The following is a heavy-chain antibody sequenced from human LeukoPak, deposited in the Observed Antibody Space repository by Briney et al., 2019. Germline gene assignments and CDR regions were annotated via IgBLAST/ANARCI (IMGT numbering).Heavy chain of an antibody. Sequence: SETLSLTCAVYGGSFSGYYWSWIRQPPGKGLEWIGEINHSGSTNYNPSLKSRVTISVDTSKNQFSLKLSSVTAADTAVYYCARGQRQLVLFKSYYYYGMDVWGQGTTVTVSS. CDR2: INHSGST. D-gene: IGHD6-13*01. J-gene: IGHJ6*02. V-gene: IGHV4-34*01. CDR3: ARGQRQLVLFKSYYYYGMDV. CDR1: GGSFSGYY.